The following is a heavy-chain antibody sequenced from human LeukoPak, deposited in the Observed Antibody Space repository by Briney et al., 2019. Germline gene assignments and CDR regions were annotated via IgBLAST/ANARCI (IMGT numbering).Heavy chain of an antibody. D-gene: IGHD3-10*01. CDR2: INSDGSST. CDR1: GFTFNRYW. CDR3: ARDLLLWFGELSSSLDN. J-gene: IGHJ4*02. Sequence: PGGSLRLSCAASGFTFNRYWMHWVRQVPGKGLVWVSRINSDGSSTTYADSVKGRFTIARDNARNTLYLQMNSLRAEDTAVYYCARDLLLWFGELSSSLDNWGQGTLVTVSS. V-gene: IGHV3-74*01.